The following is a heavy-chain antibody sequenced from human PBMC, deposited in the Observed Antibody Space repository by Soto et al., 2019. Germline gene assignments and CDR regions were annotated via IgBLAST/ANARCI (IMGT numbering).Heavy chain of an antibody. Sequence: QVQLQQWGAGLLKPSETLSLTCDVYGGSFSRYYWNWIRQPPGKGLEWLGEINHSGSTNYNPSRESRVTISLDTSKTQYSLKLTSVTAADTAVYYCARGEGRLVGTWFDPWGQGTLVTVSS. CDR3: ARGEGRLVGTWFDP. J-gene: IGHJ5*02. CDR1: GGSFSRYY. CDR2: INHSGST. V-gene: IGHV4-34*01. D-gene: IGHD5-12*01.